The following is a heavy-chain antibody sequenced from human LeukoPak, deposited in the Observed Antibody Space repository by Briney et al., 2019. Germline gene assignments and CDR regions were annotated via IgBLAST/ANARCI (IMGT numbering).Heavy chain of an antibody. CDR2: IHYNGNT. J-gene: IGHJ2*01. CDR3: ASSSSPDWYFDL. Sequence: PSETLSLTCTVSGSMYNYYWSWIRQPPGKGLEWIGYIHYNGNTNYNPSLESRVTMSLDTSENQVSLKLTSVTAADTAVYYCASSSSPDWYFDLWGRGTLVTVSS. CDR1: GSMYNYY. D-gene: IGHD6-6*01. V-gene: IGHV4-59*08.